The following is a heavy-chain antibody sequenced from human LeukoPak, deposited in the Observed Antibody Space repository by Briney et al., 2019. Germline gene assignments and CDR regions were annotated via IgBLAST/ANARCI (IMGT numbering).Heavy chain of an antibody. Sequence: SETLSLTCTISGGSISNNNWWSWVRQPPGKGLEYIGEIYRTETSNYNPSPKSRVTISVDKSKNQFSLKLSSVTAADTAVYYCARRGIAAAGYFDYWGQGTLVTVSS. V-gene: IGHV4-4*02. CDR2: IYRTETS. CDR3: ARRGIAAAGYFDY. CDR1: GGSISNNNW. D-gene: IGHD6-13*01. J-gene: IGHJ4*02.